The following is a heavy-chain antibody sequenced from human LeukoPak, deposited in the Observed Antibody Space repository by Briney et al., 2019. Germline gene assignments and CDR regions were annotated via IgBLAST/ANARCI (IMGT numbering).Heavy chain of an antibody. J-gene: IGHJ4*02. Sequence: PSETLSLTCAVYGGSFSGYFWTWIRQPPGKGLEWIGEIHHRGGAHYNPSLNSRLTMSVDTSKNQCSLKIYDVTAADTAVYYCAREVRASSDDKCHQDGFDYWGQGALVTVSS. V-gene: IGHV4-34*01. CDR1: GGSFSGYF. CDR2: IHHRGGA. D-gene: IGHD3-10*01. CDR3: AREVRASSDDKCHQDGFDY.